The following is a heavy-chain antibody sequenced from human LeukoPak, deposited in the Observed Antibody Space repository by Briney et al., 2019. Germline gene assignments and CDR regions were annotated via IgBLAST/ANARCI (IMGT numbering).Heavy chain of an antibody. CDR2: IRYDGSNK. V-gene: IGHV3-30*02. CDR1: GFTFSSYG. J-gene: IGHJ6*03. Sequence: PGGSLRLSCAASGFTFSSYGMHWVRQAPGKGLEWVAFIRYDGSNKYYADSVKGRFTISRDNSKNTLYLQMNSLRAEDTAVYYCAKGPKWELQVGYMDVWGKGTTVTISS. CDR3: AKGPKWELQVGYMDV. D-gene: IGHD1-26*01.